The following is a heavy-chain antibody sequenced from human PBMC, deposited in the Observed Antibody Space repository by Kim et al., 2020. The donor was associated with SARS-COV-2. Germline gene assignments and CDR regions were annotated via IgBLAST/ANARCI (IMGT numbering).Heavy chain of an antibody. CDR1: GGSISSYY. Sequence: SETLSLTCTFSGGSISSYYWSWIRQPAGKGLKWIGRIYTSGSTNYNPSLKSRVTMSVDTSKNQFSLKLSSVTAADTAVYYCARDPLRYYGSGKYGMDVWGQGTTVTVSS. J-gene: IGHJ6*02. D-gene: IGHD3-10*01. V-gene: IGHV4-4*07. CDR2: IYTSGST. CDR3: ARDPLRYYGSGKYGMDV.